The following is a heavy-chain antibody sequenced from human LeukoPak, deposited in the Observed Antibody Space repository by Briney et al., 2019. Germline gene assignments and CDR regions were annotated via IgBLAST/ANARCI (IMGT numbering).Heavy chain of an antibody. V-gene: IGHV3-30-3*01. D-gene: IGHD3-10*01. CDR2: ISYDGSNK. Sequence: GGSLRLSCAASGFTFSSYAMHRVRQAPGKGLEWVAVISYDGSNKYYADSVKGRFTISRDNSKNTLYLQMNSLRAEDTTVYYCARDLSGSWGSFDFWGQGTLVTVSS. CDR1: GFTFSSYA. CDR3: ARDLSGSWGSFDF. J-gene: IGHJ4*02.